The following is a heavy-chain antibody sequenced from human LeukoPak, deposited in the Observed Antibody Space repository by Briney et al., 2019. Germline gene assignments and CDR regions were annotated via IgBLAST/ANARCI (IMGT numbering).Heavy chain of an antibody. CDR1: GFTFSSYG. CDR2: ISSSSSYI. J-gene: IGHJ6*02. V-gene: IGHV3-21*01. D-gene: IGHD6-19*01. Sequence: GGSLRLSCAASGFTFSSYGMHWVRQAPGKGLEWVSSISSSSSYIYYADSVKGRFTISRDNAKNSLYLQMNSLRAEDTAVYYCARAYSSGLYYYYYYGMDVWGQGTTVTVSS. CDR3: ARAYSSGLYYYYYYGMDV.